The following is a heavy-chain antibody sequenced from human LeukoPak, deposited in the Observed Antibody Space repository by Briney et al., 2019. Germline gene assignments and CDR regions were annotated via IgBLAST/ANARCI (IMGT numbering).Heavy chain of an antibody. CDR1: GYTFIEYH. V-gene: IGHV1-2*02. CDR2: INPSNGVT. J-gene: IGHJ4*02. D-gene: IGHD2-8*01. CDR3: ARDRVGEAAPGVLDF. Sequence: ASVKVSCKASGYTFIEYHLHWVRQAPGQGLERMGWINPSNGVTNFAQTFRGRVALTRDTSIDTVYMVLTSLKFDDTAVYYCARDRVGEAAPGVLDFWGQGTLVSVSS.